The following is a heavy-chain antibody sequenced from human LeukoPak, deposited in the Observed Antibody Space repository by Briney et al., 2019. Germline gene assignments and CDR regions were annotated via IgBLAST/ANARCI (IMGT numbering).Heavy chain of an antibody. J-gene: IGHJ4*02. Sequence: ASVKVSCKASGYTFTDYYMHWVRQAPGQGLGWMGWINPNNGATNYAEKFQGRVTMTRDTSISAAYMEVSSLRSDDTAVYYCARVQYSSSPRGPFDDWGQGTLVTVSS. CDR2: INPNNGAT. D-gene: IGHD6-6*01. CDR1: GYTFTDYY. V-gene: IGHV1-2*02. CDR3: ARVQYSSSPRGPFDD.